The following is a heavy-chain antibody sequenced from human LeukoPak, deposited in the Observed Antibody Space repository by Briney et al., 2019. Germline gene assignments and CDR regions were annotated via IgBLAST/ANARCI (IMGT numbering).Heavy chain of an antibody. Sequence: SETLSLPCTVSGGAIRSYYCGWIRKPPGKGLEWIGYIWYSGSTVYTTSLKSRVTISVETSKTQCSLKLSSVSAADTAVYYCARGDCGGNCHSPSWFDPWGQGALVTVSS. CDR2: IWYSGST. V-gene: IGHV4-59*01. CDR3: ARGDCGGNCHSPSWFDP. D-gene: IGHD2-21*02. CDR1: GGAIRSYY. J-gene: IGHJ5*02.